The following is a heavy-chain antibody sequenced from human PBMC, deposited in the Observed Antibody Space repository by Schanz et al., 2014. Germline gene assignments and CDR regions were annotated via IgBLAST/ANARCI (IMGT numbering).Heavy chain of an antibody. Sequence: EVQLVESGGGLAQPGGSLRLSCAASGITFSGYSMNWVRQAPGKGLEWVSYISGSSSTKYYADSVKGRFTISRDNGENSLFRQKKSLRAEEPAVYSGPRVYKSDFSPPRHDAFDVWGQGTVVTVSS. CDR2: ISGSSSTK. V-gene: IGHV3-48*01. D-gene: IGHD2-21*02. J-gene: IGHJ3*01. CDR1: GITFSGYS. CDR3: PRVYKSDFSPPRHDAFDV.